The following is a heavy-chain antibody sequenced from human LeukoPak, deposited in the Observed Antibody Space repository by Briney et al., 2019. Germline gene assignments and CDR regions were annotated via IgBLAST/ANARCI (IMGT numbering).Heavy chain of an antibody. V-gene: IGHV3-48*04. Sequence: GGSLRLSCAASGFTFSGYSMNWVRQAPGKGLEWVSYISSSSSTIYYADSVKGRFTISRDNARNSLYLQMNSLRAEDTAVYYCARAVVGATEGYFDYWGQGTLVTVSS. CDR2: ISSSSSTI. J-gene: IGHJ4*02. CDR1: GFTFSGYS. D-gene: IGHD1-26*01. CDR3: ARAVVGATEGYFDY.